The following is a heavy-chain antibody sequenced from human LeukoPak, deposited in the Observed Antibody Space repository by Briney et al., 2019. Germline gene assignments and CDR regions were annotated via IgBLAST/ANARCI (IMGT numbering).Heavy chain of an antibody. Sequence: SETLSLTCTVSGGSISSNIYYWGWIRQPPGKGLEWIGSIYYSGDTYYNPSLRSRVSISVDTSKNQFSLKVTYVTAADSAVYYCARSYGHYGWFDPWGQGTLVTVSS. CDR1: GGSISSNIYY. J-gene: IGHJ5*02. V-gene: IGHV4-39*01. CDR3: ARSYGHYGWFDP. D-gene: IGHD4-17*01. CDR2: IYYSGDT.